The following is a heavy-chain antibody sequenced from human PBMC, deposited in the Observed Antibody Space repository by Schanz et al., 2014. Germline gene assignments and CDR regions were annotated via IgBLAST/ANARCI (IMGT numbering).Heavy chain of an antibody. V-gene: IGHV1-18*01. CDR2: ISAYNGNT. CDR1: GGTFNSYT. J-gene: IGHJ5*02. D-gene: IGHD3-22*01. Sequence: QVQLVQSGAEVKKPGASVKVSCKASGGTFNSYTINWVRQAPGQGLEWMGWISAYNGNTNYAQKLQGRVTMTTDTSTSTAYMELSSLTSEDTAVYYCAREVGLYDRGWFDPWGQGTLVIVSS. CDR3: AREVGLYDRGWFDP.